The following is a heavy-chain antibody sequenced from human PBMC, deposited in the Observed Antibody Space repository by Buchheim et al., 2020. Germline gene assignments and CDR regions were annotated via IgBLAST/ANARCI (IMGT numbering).Heavy chain of an antibody. CDR1: GFTFSSYS. J-gene: IGHJ4*02. V-gene: IGHV3-21*01. CDR3: ARDRGYYYDSKGTFDY. CDR2: ISSSSSYI. D-gene: IGHD3-22*01. Sequence: EVQLVESGGGLVKPGGSLRLSCAASGFTFSSYSMNWVRQAPGKGLEWVSSISSSSSYIYYADSVKGRFTISRDNANNSLYLQMNSLRAEDTAVYYCARDRGYYYDSKGTFDYWGQGTL.